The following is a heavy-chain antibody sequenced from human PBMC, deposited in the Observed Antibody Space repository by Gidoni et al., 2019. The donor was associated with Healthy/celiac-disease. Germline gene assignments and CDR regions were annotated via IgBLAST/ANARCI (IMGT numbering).Heavy chain of an antibody. CDR1: GFPFSSYA. J-gene: IGHJ5*02. Sequence: EVQLLESGGGLVQPGVSLRLSCAASGFPFSSYAMSWVRQAPGKGLEWVSAISGSGGSKYYADSVKGRFTISRDNSKNTLYLQMNSLRAEDTAVYYCAKAPMTTVTAGWFDPWGQGTLVTVSS. V-gene: IGHV3-23*01. CDR3: AKAPMTTVTAGWFDP. CDR2: ISGSGGSK. D-gene: IGHD4-17*01.